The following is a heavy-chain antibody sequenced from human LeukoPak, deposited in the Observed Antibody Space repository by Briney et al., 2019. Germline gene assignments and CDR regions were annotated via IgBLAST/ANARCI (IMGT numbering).Heavy chain of an antibody. D-gene: IGHD4-17*01. V-gene: IGHV4-59*06. CDR1: GGSISSYY. CDR3: ARSPRDDYGDTTRFFDY. J-gene: IGHJ4*02. CDR2: IYYSGST. Sequence: PSETLSLTCTVSGGSISSYYWSWIRQHPGKGLEWIGYIYYSGSTYYNPSLKSRVTISVDTSKNQFSLKLSSVTAADTAVYYCARSPRDDYGDTTRFFDYWGQGTLVTVSS.